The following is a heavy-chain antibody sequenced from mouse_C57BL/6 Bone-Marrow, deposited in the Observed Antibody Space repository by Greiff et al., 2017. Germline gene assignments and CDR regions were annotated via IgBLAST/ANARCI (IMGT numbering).Heavy chain of an antibody. CDR2: IYPRDGST. Sequence: QVQLQQSGPELVKPGASVKLSCKASGYTFTSYDITWVTQRPGQGLEWIGWIYPRDGSTKYNGKLKGKATLTVDTSSSTAYMELHSLTSEDSAVYFCARLEFDGSSGDWYFDVWGTGTTVTVSS. CDR1: GYTFTSYD. D-gene: IGHD1-1*01. J-gene: IGHJ1*03. CDR3: ARLEFDGSSGDWYFDV. V-gene: IGHV1-85*01.